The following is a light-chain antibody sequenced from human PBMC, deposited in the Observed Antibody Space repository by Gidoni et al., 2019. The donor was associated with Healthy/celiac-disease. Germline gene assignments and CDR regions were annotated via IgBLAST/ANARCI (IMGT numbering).Light chain of an antibody. CDR2: KAS. Sequence: DIQMTQSPSTLSASVGDRVTITCRASQSISSWLPWYQQKPGKAPKLLIYKASSLESGVPSRFSGSGSGTEFTLTISSLQPDDFATYYCQQYNSYSGWTFGQGTKVEIK. CDR1: QSISSW. V-gene: IGKV1-5*03. CDR3: QQYNSYSGWT. J-gene: IGKJ1*01.